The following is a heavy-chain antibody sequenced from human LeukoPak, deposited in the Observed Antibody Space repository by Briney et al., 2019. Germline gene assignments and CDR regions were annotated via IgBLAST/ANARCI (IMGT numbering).Heavy chain of an antibody. D-gene: IGHD3-22*01. CDR2: ISSSGSTI. CDR3: ARGGITMTYSYYFDY. V-gene: IGHV3-11*01. J-gene: IGHJ4*02. CDR1: GFTFSSYA. Sequence: GGSLRLSCAASGFTFSSYAMSWIRQAPGKGLEWVSYISSSGSTIYYADSVKGRFTISRDNAKNSLYLQMNSLRAEDTAVYYCARGGITMTYSYYFDYWGQGTLVTVSS.